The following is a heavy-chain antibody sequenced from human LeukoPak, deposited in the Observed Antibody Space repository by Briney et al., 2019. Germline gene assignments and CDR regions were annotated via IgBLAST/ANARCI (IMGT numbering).Heavy chain of an antibody. Sequence: GASVKVSCKASGYTFTSYGISWVRQAPGHGLEWMGWISAYNGNTNYAQRLQGRVTMTTDTSTSTAYMELRSLRSDDTAVYYCARDLGVLMVYDRPYYFDYWGQGTLVTVSS. J-gene: IGHJ4*02. D-gene: IGHD2-8*01. CDR1: GYTFTSYG. CDR2: ISAYNGNT. CDR3: ARDLGVLMVYDRPYYFDY. V-gene: IGHV1-18*01.